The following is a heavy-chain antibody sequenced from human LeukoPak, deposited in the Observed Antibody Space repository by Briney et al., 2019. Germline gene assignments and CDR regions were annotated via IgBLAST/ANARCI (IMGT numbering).Heavy chain of an antibody. D-gene: IGHD4-23*01. CDR1: GGSISSYY. CDR3: TRGGNWAFDY. J-gene: IGHJ4*02. CDR2: IFYSGNT. Sequence: SETLSLTCTVSGGSISSYYWSWIRQPPGKGLEWIGYIFYSGNTNYNPSLKSRVTISVDTSKNQFSLKLSSVTAADTAVYYCTRGGNWAFDYWGQGALLTVSS. V-gene: IGHV4-59*01.